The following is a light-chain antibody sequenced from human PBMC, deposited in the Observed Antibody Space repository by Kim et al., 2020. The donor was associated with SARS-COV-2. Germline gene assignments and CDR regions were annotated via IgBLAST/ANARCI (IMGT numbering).Light chain of an antibody. CDR3: HQTYSYPRT. CDR2: SAS. J-gene: IGKJ2*02. CDR1: QTISSY. V-gene: IGKV1-39*01. Sequence: SASVGDRVTLHCRASQTISSYLNWYQQKPGKAPNLLIYSASSLQSGVPSKFSASGSGTDFSLTISSLQPEDFATYFCHQTYSYPRTFGQGTKLEIK.